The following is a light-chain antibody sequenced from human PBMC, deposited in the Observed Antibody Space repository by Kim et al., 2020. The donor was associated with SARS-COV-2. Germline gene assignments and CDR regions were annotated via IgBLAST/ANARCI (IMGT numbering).Light chain of an antibody. V-gene: IGKV1-9*01. CDR2: SAS. CDR1: QGISSN. Sequence: DRITITGRASQGISSNLAWYQQKPGLAPKVLIYSASTLQSGVPSRFGGSGSGTDFTHTISSLQPEDFATYNCQQLNSYPLTFGGGTKVDIK. CDR3: QQLNSYPLT. J-gene: IGKJ4*01.